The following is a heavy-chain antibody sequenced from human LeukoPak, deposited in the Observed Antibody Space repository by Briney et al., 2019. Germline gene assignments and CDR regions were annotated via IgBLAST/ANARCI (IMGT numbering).Heavy chain of an antibody. Sequence: SETLSLTCAVYGGSFSGHYWSWIRQPPGKGLEWIGEINHSGSTNYNPSLESRVTISVDTSKNHFSLKLSSVTAADTAVYYRASGQYYDLWSGYYVNWGQGTLVTLSA. D-gene: IGHD3-3*01. V-gene: IGHV4-34*01. CDR1: GGSFSGHY. J-gene: IGHJ4*02. CDR3: ASGQYYDLWSGYYVN. CDR2: INHSGST.